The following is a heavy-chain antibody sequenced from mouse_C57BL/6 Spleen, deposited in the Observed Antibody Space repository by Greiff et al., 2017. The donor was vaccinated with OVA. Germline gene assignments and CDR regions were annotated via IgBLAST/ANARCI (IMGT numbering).Heavy chain of an antibody. Sequence: QVQLQQSGPGLVQPSQSLSITCTVSGFSLTSYGVHWVRQSPGKGLEWLGVIWRGGSTDYNAAFMSRLSITKDNSKSQVFFKMNNLQADDTAIYYCAKKGGYYYDEGYAMDYWGQGTSVTVSS. CDR3: AKKGGYYYDEGYAMDY. D-gene: IGHD2-4*01. CDR1: GFSLTSYG. CDR2: IWRGGST. V-gene: IGHV2-5*01. J-gene: IGHJ4*01.